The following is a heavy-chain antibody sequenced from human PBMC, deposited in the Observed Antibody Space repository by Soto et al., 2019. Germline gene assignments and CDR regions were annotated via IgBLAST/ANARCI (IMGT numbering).Heavy chain of an antibody. CDR3: ARAGREWHDDAFDI. D-gene: IGHD3-10*01. Sequence: PGGSLRLSCAASGFTFSSYDMHWVRQATGKGLEWVSAIGTAGDTYYPGSVKGRFTISRENAKNSLYLQMNSLRAEDTAVYYCARAGREWHDDAFDIWGQGTMVTVSS. CDR1: GFTFSSYD. CDR2: IGTAGDT. V-gene: IGHV3-13*01. J-gene: IGHJ3*02.